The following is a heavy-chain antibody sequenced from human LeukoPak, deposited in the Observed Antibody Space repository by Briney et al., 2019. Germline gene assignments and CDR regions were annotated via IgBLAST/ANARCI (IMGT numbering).Heavy chain of an antibody. CDR1: RFTFSSYA. V-gene: IGHV3-30*04. D-gene: IGHD3-10*02. Sequence: GGSLRLSCAASRFTFSSYAMHWVRQAPGKGLEWVAVISYDGSNKYYADSVKGRFTISRDNSKNTLYLQMNSLRAEDTAVYYCAELGITMIGGVWGKGTTVTISS. CDR3: AELGITMIGGV. CDR2: ISYDGSNK. J-gene: IGHJ6*04.